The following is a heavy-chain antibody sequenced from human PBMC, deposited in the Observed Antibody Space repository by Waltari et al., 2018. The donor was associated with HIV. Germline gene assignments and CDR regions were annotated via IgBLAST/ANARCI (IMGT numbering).Heavy chain of an antibody. CDR3: ARILLWPSRYVGS. CDR2: LSYSGRS. Sequence: QLHLQESGPGLVKPSETLSLTCTVSGGSISSGDYFWGWIRQPPGKGLVWIGRLSYSGRSYYSPSLKSRVTTSVDTSKNELSLKLSSVTAADTAVYYCARILLWPSRYVGSWGQGTLVTVSS. V-gene: IGHV4-39*01. D-gene: IGHD4-17*01. CDR1: GGSISSGDYF. J-gene: IGHJ4*02.